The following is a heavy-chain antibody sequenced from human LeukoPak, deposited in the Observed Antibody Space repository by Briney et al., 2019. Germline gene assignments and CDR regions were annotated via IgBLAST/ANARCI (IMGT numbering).Heavy chain of an antibody. CDR1: GGSFSGYY. D-gene: IGHD2-15*01. CDR2: INHSGST. V-gene: IGHV4-34*01. Sequence: SETLSLTCAVYGGSFSGYYWSWIRQPPGKGLEWIGEINHSGSTNYNPSLKSRVTISVDTSKNQFSLKLSSVTAADTAVYYCARGGNCSGGSCKPEDDAFDIWGQGTMVTVSS. J-gene: IGHJ3*02. CDR3: ARGGNCSGGSCKPEDDAFDI.